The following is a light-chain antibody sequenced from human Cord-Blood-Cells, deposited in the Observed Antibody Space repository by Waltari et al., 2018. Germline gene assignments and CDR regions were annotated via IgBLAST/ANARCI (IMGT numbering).Light chain of an antibody. J-gene: IGKJ5*01. Sequence: ELVLTQSPGTLSLSPGARSTLSCRASQSVSSSYLAWYQQKPCQAPRLLIYGASSRATGIPDRFSGSGSGTDFTLTISRLEPEDFAVYYCQQYGSSITFGQGTRLEIK. V-gene: IGKV3-20*01. CDR3: QQYGSSIT. CDR2: GAS. CDR1: QSVSSSY.